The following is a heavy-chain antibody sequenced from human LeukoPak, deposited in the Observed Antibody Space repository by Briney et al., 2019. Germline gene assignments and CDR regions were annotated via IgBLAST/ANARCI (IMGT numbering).Heavy chain of an antibody. V-gene: IGHV4-59*08. D-gene: IGHD3-3*01. CDR3: ARHRFLVGIYYYYGMDV. J-gene: IGHJ6*02. CDR2: IFYSGST. CDR1: GGSVSDFY. Sequence: PSETLSLTCTVSGGSVSDFYWSWIRRPPGKGLEWIGYIFYSGSTNYNPSLKSRVTMSLDTSKSQFSLKLSSVTAADTAVYYCARHRFLVGIYYYYGMDVWGQGTTVTVSS.